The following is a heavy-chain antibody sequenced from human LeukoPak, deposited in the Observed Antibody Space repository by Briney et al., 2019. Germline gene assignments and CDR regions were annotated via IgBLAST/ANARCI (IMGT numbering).Heavy chain of an antibody. CDR3: ARYYKSSCSGATCLYFDY. V-gene: IGHV1-18*01. J-gene: IGHJ4*02. CDR2: ISAVNGDT. Sequence: ASVKVSCKTSGYTFVNYGVSWVRQAPGQGLEWMGWISAVNGDTNSAHNLRGRLTMTIDTSTSTAYMELRSLRSDDTALYFCARYYKSSCSGATCLYFDYWGQGTLVTVSS. D-gene: IGHD2-15*01. CDR1: GYTFVNYG.